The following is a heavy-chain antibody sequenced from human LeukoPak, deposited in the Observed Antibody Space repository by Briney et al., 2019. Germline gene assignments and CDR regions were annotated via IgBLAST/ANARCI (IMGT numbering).Heavy chain of an antibody. J-gene: IGHJ4*02. Sequence: GGALRLSCAASRFTFSSYIMNWVRQAPGKGLEWVSSISSSSSYIYYAHTVKGRFTISRDNAKNSLYLQMNSQKDEDTAVYYCARDLKSNWGQGTLVTVSS. D-gene: IGHD6-6*01. CDR3: ARDLKSN. CDR1: RFTFSSYI. V-gene: IGHV3-21*01. CDR2: ISSSSSYI.